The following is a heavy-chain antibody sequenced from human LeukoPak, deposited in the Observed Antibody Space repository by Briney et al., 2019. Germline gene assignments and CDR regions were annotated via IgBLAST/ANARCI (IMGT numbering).Heavy chain of an antibody. Sequence: ASVKVSCKASGGTFSSYAISWVRQAPGKGLEWMGGFDPEDGETIYAQKFQGRVTMTEDTSTDTAYMELSSLRSEDTAVYYCASGDGGNDFDYWGQGALVTVSS. CDR2: FDPEDGET. D-gene: IGHD4-23*01. CDR1: GGTFSSYA. CDR3: ASGDGGNDFDY. J-gene: IGHJ4*02. V-gene: IGHV1-24*01.